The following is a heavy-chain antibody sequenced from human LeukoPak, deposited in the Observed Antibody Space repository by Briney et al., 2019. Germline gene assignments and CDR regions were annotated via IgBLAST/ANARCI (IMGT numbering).Heavy chain of an antibody. D-gene: IGHD2-2*01. CDR1: TINFSDYG. Sequence: PGGSLRLSCAASTINFSDYGTDWVRQAPGRGLEWVSTINPTGVRTYYADSVRGRFTISRDNSKNTVFLQINSLRVEDTAIYYCARDQPHAASWFDPWGQGTLVTVSS. V-gene: IGHV3-23*01. J-gene: IGHJ5*02. CDR3: ARDQPHAASWFDP. CDR2: INPTGVRT.